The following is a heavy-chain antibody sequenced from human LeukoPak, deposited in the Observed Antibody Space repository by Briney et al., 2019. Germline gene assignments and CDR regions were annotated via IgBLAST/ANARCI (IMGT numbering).Heavy chain of an antibody. CDR3: AKLEGYSGSAGDY. Sequence: GGSLRLSCAASGFTFSSYGMHWVRQAPGKGLEWVAVISYDGSNKYYADSVKGRFTISRDNSKNTLYLQMNSLRAEDTAVYYCAKLEGYSGSAGDYWGQGPLVTVSS. D-gene: IGHD6-6*01. J-gene: IGHJ4*02. V-gene: IGHV3-30*18. CDR1: GFTFSSYG. CDR2: ISYDGSNK.